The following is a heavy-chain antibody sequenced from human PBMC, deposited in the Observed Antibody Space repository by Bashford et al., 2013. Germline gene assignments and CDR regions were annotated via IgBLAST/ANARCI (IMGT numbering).Heavy chain of an antibody. CDR3: ARHRFSGSIVVEPAGMGCFFDP. J-gene: IGHJ5*02. CDR1: GGSISTYGHY. CDR2: IYYSGMT. D-gene: IGHD2-2*01. V-gene: IGHV4-39*01. Sequence: SETLSLTCNVSGGSISTYGHYWGWIRQPPGKGPEWIGSIYYSGMTYYNPSLKSRVTLFVDTSKNQFSLNLNSVTAADTAVYYCARHRFSGSIVVEPAGMGCFFDPWGQGTLVTVSS.